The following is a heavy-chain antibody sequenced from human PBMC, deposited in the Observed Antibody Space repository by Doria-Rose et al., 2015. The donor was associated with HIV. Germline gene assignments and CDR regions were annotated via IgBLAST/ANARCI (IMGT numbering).Heavy chain of an antibody. D-gene: IGHD5-12*01. CDR2: ISFDGSHQ. J-gene: IGHJ4*02. CDR3: ARVRLRSFDY. CDR1: GFSFLSYA. V-gene: IGHV3-30*04. Sequence: QLVESGGGVVQPGRSLRLSCAASGFSFLSYAMHWVRQAPGKGLEWVALISFDGSHQYYADSVKGRFTISRDNSKNTLFLQMNSLRAEDTAVYYCARVRLRSFDYWGQGTLVTVSS.